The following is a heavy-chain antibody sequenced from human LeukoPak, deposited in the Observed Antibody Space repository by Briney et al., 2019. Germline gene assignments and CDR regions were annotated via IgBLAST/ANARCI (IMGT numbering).Heavy chain of an antibody. CDR2: INHSGGA. Sequence: SPSETLSLTCSVYGGSFSGYYWSWIRQPPGKGLEWLGEINHSGGANYNPSPNRRVTISVDTSKNQFSLRLSAVTAADTAVYYCARARRDSGYYRIDYWGQGTLVTVSS. V-gene: IGHV4-34*01. J-gene: IGHJ4*02. D-gene: IGHD3-3*01. CDR1: GGSFSGYY. CDR3: ARARRDSGYYRIDY.